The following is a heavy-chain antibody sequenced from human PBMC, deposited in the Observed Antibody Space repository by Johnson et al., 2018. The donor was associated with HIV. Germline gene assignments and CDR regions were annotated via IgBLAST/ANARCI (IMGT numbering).Heavy chain of an antibody. Sequence: HVQLVESGGGLVQPGGSLRLSCAAPGLTFSDYYMTWIRQAPGKGLEWVSYISSSGSTRYYADSVKGRFTISRDTAKNSLYLQMNSLRAEDTAVYYCARNGRMPGAKGVAFDIWGHGKTVTVSS. J-gene: IGHJ3*02. CDR1: GLTFSDYY. CDR3: ARNGRMPGAKGVAFDI. CDR2: ISSSGSTR. D-gene: IGHD4/OR15-4a*01. V-gene: IGHV3-11*01.